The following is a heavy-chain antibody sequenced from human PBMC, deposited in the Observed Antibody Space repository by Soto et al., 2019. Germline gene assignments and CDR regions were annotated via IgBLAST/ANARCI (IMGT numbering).Heavy chain of an antibody. J-gene: IGHJ4*02. V-gene: IGHV3-30*03. CDR2: ISYDGSNK. D-gene: IGHD3-22*01. Sequence: QVQLVESGGGVVQPGRSLRISCAASGFTFSSYGMHWVRQAPGKGLEWVAVISYDGSNKYYADSVKGRFTISRDNSKNTLYLQMNSLRAEDTAVYYCARDGNYYDSSGPCLDYWGQGTLVTVSS. CDR3: ARDGNYYDSSGPCLDY. CDR1: GFTFSSYG.